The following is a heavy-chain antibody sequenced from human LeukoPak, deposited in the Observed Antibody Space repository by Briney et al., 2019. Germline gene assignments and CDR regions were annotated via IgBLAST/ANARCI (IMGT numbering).Heavy chain of an antibody. CDR2: MNPNSGNT. V-gene: IGHV1-8*01. CDR1: GYTFTSYD. CDR3: ARALSGSYQFYYFDY. D-gene: IGHD1-26*01. J-gene: IGHJ4*02. Sequence: ASVKVSCKASGYTFTSYDINWVRQATGQGLEWMGWMNPNSGNTGYAQKFQGRVTITRNSSITTAYMELSSLRSDDTAVYYCARALSGSYQFYYFDYWGQGTLVTVSS.